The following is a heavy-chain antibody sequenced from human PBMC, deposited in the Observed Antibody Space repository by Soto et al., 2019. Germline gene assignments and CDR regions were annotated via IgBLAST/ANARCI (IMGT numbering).Heavy chain of an antibody. V-gene: IGHV6-1*01. J-gene: IGHJ5*02. CDR1: GDSVSNNSVA. Sequence: TLSLTCAISGDSVSNNSVAWNWVRQSPSRGLEWLGRTYYRSKWHYDYAPSVRSRITINPDTSKNHFSLQLNSVSPEDAAVYYCARTLRGRGVKHFDDWGQGTLVTVSS. CDR2: TYYRSKWHY. CDR3: ARTLRGRGVKHFDD. D-gene: IGHD3-10*01.